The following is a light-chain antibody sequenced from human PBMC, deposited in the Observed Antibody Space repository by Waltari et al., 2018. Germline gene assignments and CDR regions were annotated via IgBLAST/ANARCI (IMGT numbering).Light chain of an antibody. CDR3: QQRSNWPRT. V-gene: IGKV3-11*01. Sequence: EIVLTQSPATLSLSPGEMATLSCKASQSVSSHLAWYQQKPGQAPRLLLYSASNRATGLPARFSGSGSGTDFTLTISSLEPEDFAVYYCQQRSNWPRTFGQGTKVEI. CDR2: SAS. CDR1: QSVSSH. J-gene: IGKJ1*01.